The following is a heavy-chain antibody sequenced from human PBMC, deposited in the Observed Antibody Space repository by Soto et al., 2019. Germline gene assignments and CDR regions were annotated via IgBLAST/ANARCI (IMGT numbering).Heavy chain of an antibody. CDR3: AKDRGSSWPYYYYYYGMDV. J-gene: IGHJ6*02. Sequence: QVQLVESGGGVVQPGRSLRLSCAASGFTFSSYGMHWVRQAPGKGLEWVAVISYDGSNKYYADSVKGRFTISRDNSKTTLYLQMNSLRAEDTAVYYCAKDRGSSWPYYYYYYGMDVWGQGTTVTVSS. D-gene: IGHD6-13*01. CDR1: GFTFSSYG. CDR2: ISYDGSNK. V-gene: IGHV3-30*18.